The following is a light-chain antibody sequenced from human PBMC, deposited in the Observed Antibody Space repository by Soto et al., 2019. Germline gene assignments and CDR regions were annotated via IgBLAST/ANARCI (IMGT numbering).Light chain of an antibody. J-gene: IGLJ3*02. V-gene: IGLV2-14*01. CDR3: SSYTSSSTRV. Sequence: QSALTQPASVSGSPGQSITISCTGTSSDVGGYNYVSWYQQHPGKAPKLMIYDVSNRPSGVPNRFSGCKSGNTASLTISGLQAEDEVDYYCSSYTSSSTRVFGGGTKLTVL. CDR1: SSDVGGYNY. CDR2: DVS.